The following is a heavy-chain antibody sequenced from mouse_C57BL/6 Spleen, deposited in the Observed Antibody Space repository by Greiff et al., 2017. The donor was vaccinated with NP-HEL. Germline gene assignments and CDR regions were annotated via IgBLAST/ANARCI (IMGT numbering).Heavy chain of an antibody. CDR2: IHPNSGST. CDR3: ARVTTVVTDY. D-gene: IGHD1-1*02. V-gene: IGHV1-64*01. J-gene: IGHJ2*01. CDR1: CYTFTSYW. Sequence: VQLQQPGAELVKPGASVKLSCKASCYTFTSYWMHWVKQRPGQGLEWIGMIHPNSGSTNYNEKFKSKATLTVDKSSSTAYMQLSSLTSEDSAVYYCARVTTVVTDYWGQGTTLTVSS.